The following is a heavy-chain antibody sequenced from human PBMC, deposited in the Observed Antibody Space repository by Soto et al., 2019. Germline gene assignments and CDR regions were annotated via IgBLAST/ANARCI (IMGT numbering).Heavy chain of an antibody. Sequence: GGSLRLSCVAPGFTFKNYGMHWVRQAPGKGLDLVADFSANGRTTYYSASVKGRFSISMDNVKKSFYLHMDSLRAXHKDVYYCGRDLSYGPLDFDYGSRGTLVTVSS. J-gene: IGHJ4*02. CDR3: GRDLSYGPLDFDY. V-gene: IGHV3-30*12. CDR2: FSANGRTT. CDR1: GFTFKNYG. D-gene: IGHD5-18*01.